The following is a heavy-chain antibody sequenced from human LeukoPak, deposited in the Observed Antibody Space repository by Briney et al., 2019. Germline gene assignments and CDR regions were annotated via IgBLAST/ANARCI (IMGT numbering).Heavy chain of an antibody. Sequence: GGSLRLSCAASGFTFSSYSMNWVRQAPGKGLEWVSYISSSSSTIYYADSVKGRFTISRDNAKNSLYLQMNSLRAEDTAVYYCASLVVVPAAMPGKNWFDPWDQGTLVTVSS. CDR2: ISSSSSTI. CDR3: ASLVVVPAAMPGKNWFDP. J-gene: IGHJ5*02. D-gene: IGHD2-2*01. V-gene: IGHV3-48*01. CDR1: GFTFSSYS.